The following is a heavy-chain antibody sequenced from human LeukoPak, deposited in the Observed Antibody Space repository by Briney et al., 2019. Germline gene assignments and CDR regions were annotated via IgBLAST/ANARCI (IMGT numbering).Heavy chain of an antibody. Sequence: GGSLRLSCAASGFTFSSYAMPWVRQAPGKGLEWVAIISYDGSNKYYADSVKGRFTISRDNSKNTLYLQMNSLRAEDTAVYYCARGTVTHTIDYWGQGTLVTVSS. D-gene: IGHD4-11*01. J-gene: IGHJ4*02. CDR3: ARGTVTHTIDY. V-gene: IGHV3-30-3*01. CDR1: GFTFSSYA. CDR2: ISYDGSNK.